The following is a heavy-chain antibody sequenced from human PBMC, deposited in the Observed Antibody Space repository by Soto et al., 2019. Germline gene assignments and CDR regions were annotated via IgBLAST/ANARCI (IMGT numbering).Heavy chain of an antibody. J-gene: IGHJ6*02. CDR1: ELPFSGYA. CDR2: ISSNGGST. Sequence: TGGSLRLSCSASELPFSGYAMHLVRPAPGKGLEYVSAISSNGGSTYYADSVKGRFTISRDNSKNTLYLQMSSLRAEDTAVYYCVKRGEYYYDSSGYPYGMDVWGQGTTVTVSS. CDR3: VKRGEYYYDSSGYPYGMDV. D-gene: IGHD3-22*01. V-gene: IGHV3-64D*06.